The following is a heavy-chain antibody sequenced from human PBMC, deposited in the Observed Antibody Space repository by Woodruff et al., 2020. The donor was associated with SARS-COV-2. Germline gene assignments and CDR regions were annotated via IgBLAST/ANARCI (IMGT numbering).Heavy chain of an antibody. D-gene: IGHD6-6*01. J-gene: IGHJ4*02. Sequence: MPGKGLEWMGIIYPGDSDTRYSPSFQGQVTISADKSISTAYLQWSSLKASDTAMYYCARLTQLVDYWGQGTLVTVSS. CDR2: IYPGDSDT. V-gene: IGHV5-51*01. CDR3: ARLTQLVDY.